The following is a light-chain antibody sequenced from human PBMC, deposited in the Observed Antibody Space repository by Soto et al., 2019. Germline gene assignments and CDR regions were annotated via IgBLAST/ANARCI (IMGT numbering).Light chain of an antibody. CDR2: AVR. CDR3: FSYTANDNWV. J-gene: IGLJ3*02. CDR1: NSDVGRYNS. Sequence: LTQPHSVSGSPGQSVTISCTGTNSDVGRYNSVSWYQQLPGKAPKIIISAVRQRPSGVPDRFSGSKSGNTASLTISGLQADDEADYFCFSYTANDNWVFGGGTKVTVL. V-gene: IGLV2-11*01.